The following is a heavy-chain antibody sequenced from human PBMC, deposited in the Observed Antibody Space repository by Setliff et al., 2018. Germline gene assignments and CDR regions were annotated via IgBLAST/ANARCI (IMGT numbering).Heavy chain of an antibody. V-gene: IGHV3-7*01. Sequence: GGSLRLSCAASGFTFTTYYMGWVRQAPGKGLEWVANINQDGSEKDYVDSVEGRFTISRDNGKNSLFLQMNSVRAEDTAVYYCARSINGYQQRYDFWGQGALVTVSS. D-gene: IGHD3-16*01. CDR2: INQDGSEK. CDR1: GFTFTTYY. J-gene: IGHJ4*02. CDR3: ARSINGYQQRYDF.